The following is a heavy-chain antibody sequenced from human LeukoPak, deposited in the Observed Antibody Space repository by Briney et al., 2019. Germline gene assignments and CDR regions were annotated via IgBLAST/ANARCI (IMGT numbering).Heavy chain of an antibody. D-gene: IGHD6-13*01. Sequence: PSETLSLTCTVSGGSISSYYWSWIRQPPGKGLEWIGYIYYSGSTNYNPSLKSRVTISVDTSKNQFSLKLSSVTAADTAVYYCARASGLLYYFDYWGQGTLVTVSS. CDR2: IYYSGST. J-gene: IGHJ4*02. V-gene: IGHV4-59*08. CDR1: GGSISSYY. CDR3: ARASGLLYYFDY.